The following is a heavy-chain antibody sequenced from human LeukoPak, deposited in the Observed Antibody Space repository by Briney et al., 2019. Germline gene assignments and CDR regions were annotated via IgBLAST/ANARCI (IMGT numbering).Heavy chain of an antibody. V-gene: IGHV3-15*01. CDR2: IKTKTDGGTT. D-gene: IGHD3-10*01. CDR1: GFIFSNAW. CDR3: TIDGSPTRTSKWFGYFDY. Sequence: GGSLRLSCAASGFIFSNAWMSWVRQAPGKGLEWVGRIKTKTDGGTTDYAAPVNGRFSISRDDSRNTVFLQMNSLKAEDTGVYYCTIDGSPTRTSKWFGYFDYWGQGTLVTVSS. J-gene: IGHJ4*02.